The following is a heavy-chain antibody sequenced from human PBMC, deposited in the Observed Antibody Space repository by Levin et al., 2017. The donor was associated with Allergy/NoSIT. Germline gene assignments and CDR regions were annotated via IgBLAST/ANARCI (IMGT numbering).Heavy chain of an antibody. CDR2: IYHSGST. CDR3: ARDGDPKGGYSYGTFDY. D-gene: IGHD5-18*01. CDR1: GGSISSSNW. V-gene: IGHV4-4*02. J-gene: IGHJ4*02. Sequence: SETLSLTCAVSGGSISSSNWWSWVRQPPGKGLEWIGEIYHSGSTNYNPSLKSRVTISVDKSKNQFSLKLSSVTAADTAVYYCARDGDPKGGYSYGTFDYWGQGTLVTVSA.